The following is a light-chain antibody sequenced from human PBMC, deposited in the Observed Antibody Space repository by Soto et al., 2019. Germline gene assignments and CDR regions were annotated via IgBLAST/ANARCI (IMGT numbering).Light chain of an antibody. J-gene: IGKJ1*01. Sequence: ESELTQSPATLSLSPGERATLSCRASQSVSSYLAWFQQKPGQAPRLLIYDVSNRATGIPARFSGSGSGTDFTLTISSLEPEDFAVYYCQQRSNWPRTFGQGTKVDIK. CDR3: QQRSNWPRT. CDR2: DVS. CDR1: QSVSSY. V-gene: IGKV3-11*01.